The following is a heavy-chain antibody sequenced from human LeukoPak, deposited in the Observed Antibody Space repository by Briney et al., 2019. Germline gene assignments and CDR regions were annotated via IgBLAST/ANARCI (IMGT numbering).Heavy chain of an antibody. CDR2: ISGSSATI. V-gene: IGHV3-48*01. CDR3: ARPLYHGGVIVY. D-gene: IGHD3-16*02. CDR1: GFTFSTYN. Sequence: PGGSLRLSCAASGFTFSTYNMNWVRQTPGKGLEWLAFISGSSATIYLTDSVKGRFTISRDNAKNSLYLHMSRLRAAATAVYSCARPLYHGGVIVYWGKGTLVTVSS. J-gene: IGHJ4*02.